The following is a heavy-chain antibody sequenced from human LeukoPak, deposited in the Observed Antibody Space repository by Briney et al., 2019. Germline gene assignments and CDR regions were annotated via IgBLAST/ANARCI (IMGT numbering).Heavy chain of an antibody. CDR2: IHGNTGDT. CDR3: AREYSSSLFDY. D-gene: IGHD6-13*01. J-gene: IGHJ4*02. V-gene: IGHV1-2*02. Sequence: ASVKVSCKASGYTFTGHYVHWVRQAPGQGLEWMGWIHGNTGDTNYAQRFQGRVTMIRETSISTMYMELSRLRSDDTAVYCCAREYSSSLFDYWGQGTLVTVSS. CDR1: GYTFTGHY.